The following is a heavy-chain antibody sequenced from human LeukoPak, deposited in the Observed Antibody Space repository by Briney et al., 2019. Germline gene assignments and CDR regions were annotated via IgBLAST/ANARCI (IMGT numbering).Heavy chain of an antibody. CDR1: GFTLSSNY. CDR2: IYSGGST. Sequence: PGGSLRLSCAASGFTLSSNYMSWVRQAPGKGLEWVSVIYSGGSTYYADSVKGRFTISRDNAKNSLYLQMNSLRAEDTAVYYCATIVVVSSSLEDYWGQGTLVTVSS. D-gene: IGHD3-22*01. V-gene: IGHV3-53*01. CDR3: ATIVVVSSSLEDY. J-gene: IGHJ4*02.